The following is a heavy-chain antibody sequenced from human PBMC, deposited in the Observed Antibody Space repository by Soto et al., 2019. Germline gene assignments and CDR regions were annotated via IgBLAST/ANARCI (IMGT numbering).Heavy chain of an antibody. J-gene: IGHJ4*02. V-gene: IGHV3-30-3*01. CDR2: ISYDGSNK. CDR3: AREPSNYLSAYYFDY. CDR1: GFPFSSYA. D-gene: IGHD4-4*01. Sequence: PGGSLSLSCAASGFPFSSYAMHWVRQAPGKGLEWVAVISYDGSNKYYADSVKGRFTISRDNSKNTLYLQMNSLRAEDTAVYYCAREPSNYLSAYYFDYWGQGTLVTVSS.